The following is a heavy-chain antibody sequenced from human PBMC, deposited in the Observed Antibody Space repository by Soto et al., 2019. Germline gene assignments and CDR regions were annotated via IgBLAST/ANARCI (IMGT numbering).Heavy chain of an antibody. D-gene: IGHD5-18*01. CDR3: ARVEYSYGYVYAFDI. J-gene: IGHJ3*02. Sequence: ASVKVSCKASGGTFSSYAISWVRQAPGQGLEWMGGIIPIFGTANYAQKFQGRVTITADESTSAAYMELSSLRSEDTAVYYCARVEYSYGYVYAFDIWGQGTMVTVSS. V-gene: IGHV1-69*13. CDR1: GGTFSSYA. CDR2: IIPIFGTA.